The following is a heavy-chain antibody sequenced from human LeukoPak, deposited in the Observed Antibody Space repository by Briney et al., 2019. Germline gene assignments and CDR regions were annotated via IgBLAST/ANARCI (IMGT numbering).Heavy chain of an antibody. CDR3: ARGRPPGSTHWGYYYYGMDV. CDR1: GFTFSSYW. D-gene: IGHD2-2*01. Sequence: GGSLRLSCAASGFTFSSYWMHWVRQAPGKGLVWVSRINSDGSSTGYADPVKGRFTISRDSAENTLYLQMNSLRAEDTAVYYCARGRPPGSTHWGYYYYGMDVWGQGATVTVSS. V-gene: IGHV3-74*01. J-gene: IGHJ6*02. CDR2: INSDGSST.